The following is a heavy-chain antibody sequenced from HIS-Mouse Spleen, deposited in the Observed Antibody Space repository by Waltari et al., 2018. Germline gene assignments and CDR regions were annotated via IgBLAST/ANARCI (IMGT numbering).Heavy chain of an antibody. CDR3: AREIPYSSSWYDWYFDL. Sequence: QLQLQESGPGLVKPSETLSLTCTVSGGSISSSSYYWGWIRQPPGKGLEWIGSIYYSGTTYSNPSLKSRCTISVDTSKNQFSLKLSSVTAADTAVYYCAREIPYSSSWYDWYFDLWGRGTLVTVSS. D-gene: IGHD6-13*01. CDR2: IYYSGTT. J-gene: IGHJ2*01. CDR1: GGSISSSSYY. V-gene: IGHV4-39*07.